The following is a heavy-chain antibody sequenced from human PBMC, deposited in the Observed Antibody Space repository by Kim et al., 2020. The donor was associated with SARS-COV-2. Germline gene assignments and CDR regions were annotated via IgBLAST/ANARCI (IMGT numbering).Heavy chain of an antibody. D-gene: IGHD3-16*02. CDR1: GFTFNDSP. J-gene: IGHJ3*02. Sequence: GGSLRLSCAASGFTFNDSPMHWVRQASGKGLEWVGRIRSKANRYGTAYAASVKGRFTISRDDSKHTAYLQMNSLKTEDTAVDYCTRISGATLDLWDAFDIWGQGTMVTVSS. V-gene: IGHV3-73*01. CDR2: IRSKANRYGT. CDR3: TRISGATLDLWDAFDI.